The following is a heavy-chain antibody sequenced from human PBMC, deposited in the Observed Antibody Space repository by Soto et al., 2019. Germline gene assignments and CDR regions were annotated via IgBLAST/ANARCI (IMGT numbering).Heavy chain of an antibody. CDR3: ARLEGLATISYYFDF. CDR2: IYYSGNA. V-gene: IGHV4-39*01. CDR1: DDSINSDKYY. Sequence: PSETLSLTCSVSDDSINSDKYYWGWIRQPPGKGLEWIGSIYYSGNAYYNPSLQTRVTISLDKSKSQFSLKLNSVTAADSAVYFCARLEGLATISYYFDFWGPGALVTVSS. D-gene: IGHD3-9*01. J-gene: IGHJ4*02.